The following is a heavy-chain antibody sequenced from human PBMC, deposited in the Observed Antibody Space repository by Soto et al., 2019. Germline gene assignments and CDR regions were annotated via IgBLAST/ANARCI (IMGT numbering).Heavy chain of an antibody. Sequence: QVQLVQSGPEVKKHGASVKVSCQASAYTFTTYGLSWVRQAPGPGLEWMGWISGYNGQTNYPQKFRGRVTLTTDTSTSTADMELRSLRSDDTAMYYCARDNRKELWVEGLNAMDVWGQGTTVTVSS. J-gene: IGHJ6*02. V-gene: IGHV1-18*04. D-gene: IGHD3-10*01. CDR3: ARDNRKELWVEGLNAMDV. CDR1: AYTFTTYG. CDR2: ISGYNGQT.